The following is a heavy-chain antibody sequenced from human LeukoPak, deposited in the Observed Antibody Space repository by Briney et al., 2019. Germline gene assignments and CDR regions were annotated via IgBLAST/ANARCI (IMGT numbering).Heavy chain of an antibody. CDR3: ARRGSMGGSFVGAFDI. Sequence: SETLSLTCTVSGDSFSRNTYSWGWIRQPPGKGLEWIGSIYYTGRTFYNPSLKSRVTISVDTSRNQFSLKLSSVTAADTAVYYCARRGSMGGSFVGAFDIWGQGTMVTVSS. D-gene: IGHD1-26*01. V-gene: IGHV4-39*01. J-gene: IGHJ3*02. CDR1: GDSFSRNTYS. CDR2: IYYTGRT.